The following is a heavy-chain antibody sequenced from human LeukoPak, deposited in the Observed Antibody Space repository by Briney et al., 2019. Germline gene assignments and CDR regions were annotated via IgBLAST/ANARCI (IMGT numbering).Heavy chain of an antibody. Sequence: GGSLRLSCTASGITVSNNYMSWVRQAPGKGLEWVSLIYTGGSAYYADSVKGRFSISRDNSKNTLYLQMNSLGVEDTAVYYCARAPGGTIDYWGQGTLVTVSS. D-gene: IGHD3-16*01. CDR3: ARAPGGTIDY. CDR1: GITVSNNY. V-gene: IGHV3-66*01. J-gene: IGHJ4*02. CDR2: IYTGGSA.